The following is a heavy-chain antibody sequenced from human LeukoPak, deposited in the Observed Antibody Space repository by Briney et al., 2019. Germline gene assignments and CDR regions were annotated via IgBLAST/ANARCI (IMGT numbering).Heavy chain of an antibody. J-gene: IGHJ4*02. CDR1: GYTFTGYY. V-gene: IGHV1-2*02. CDR3: ASRSGSYIITPPDY. D-gene: IGHD3-10*01. CDR2: INPNSGGT. Sequence: ASVKVPCKASGYTFTGYYMHWVRQAPGQGLEWMGWINPNSGGTNYAQKFQGRVTMTRDTSISTAYMELSRLRSDDTAVYYCASRSGSYIITPPDYWGQGTLVTVSS.